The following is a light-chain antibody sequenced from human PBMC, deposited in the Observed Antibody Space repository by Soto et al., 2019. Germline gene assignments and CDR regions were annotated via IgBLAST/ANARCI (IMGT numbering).Light chain of an antibody. V-gene: IGKV3-20*01. Sequence: EIVLTQSPGTLSLSPGERATLSCRASQSVSSSYLAWYQQKPGQAPRLLIYGASSRGTGIPDRFSGSGSGPDITLTISRLEPEDFAVYYCQQYGSSPPLTFGGGTKVEIK. CDR3: QQYGSSPPLT. CDR2: GAS. CDR1: QSVSSSY. J-gene: IGKJ4*01.